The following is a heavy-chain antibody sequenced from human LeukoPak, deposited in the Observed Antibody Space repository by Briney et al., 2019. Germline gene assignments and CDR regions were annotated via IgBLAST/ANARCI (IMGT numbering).Heavy chain of an antibody. CDR3: AKHLGWGPSGSNWFDP. D-gene: IGHD6-25*01. CDR1: GFTFSSYG. CDR2: IRYDGSNK. Sequence: GGSLRLSCAASGFTFSSYGMHWVRQAPGKGLEWVAFIRYDGSNKYYADSVKGRFTISRDNSKNTLYLQMNSLRAEDTAVYYCAKHLGWGPSGSNWFDPWGQGTLVTVSS. V-gene: IGHV3-30*02. J-gene: IGHJ5*02.